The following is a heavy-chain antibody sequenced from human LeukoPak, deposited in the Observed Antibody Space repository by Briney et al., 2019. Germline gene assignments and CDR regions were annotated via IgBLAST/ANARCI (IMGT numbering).Heavy chain of an antibody. Sequence: PGGSLRLSCAASGFTFSSYGMHWVRQAPGKGLEWVAVISYDGSNKYYADSVKGRFTISRDNSKNTLYLQMNSLRAEDTAVYYCAKDARAAAMRGRLFDYWGQGTLVTVSS. CDR3: AKDARAAAMRGRLFDY. D-gene: IGHD2-2*01. J-gene: IGHJ4*02. CDR1: GFTFSSYG. V-gene: IGHV3-30*18. CDR2: ISYDGSNK.